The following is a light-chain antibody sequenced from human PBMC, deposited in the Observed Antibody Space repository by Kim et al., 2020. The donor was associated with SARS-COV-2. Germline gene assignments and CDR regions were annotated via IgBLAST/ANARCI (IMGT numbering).Light chain of an antibody. J-gene: IGLJ2*01. CDR2: INN. CDR1: NSNIGSNS. V-gene: IGLV1-44*01. CDR3: AVWDDSLDVVV. Sequence: ELTQPPSASATPGQRVTISCSGDNSNIGSNSVSGYRQLQGAAPNLLIYINNQRSSGVPDRFSGSKSGTSASLAISGLQAEDESDYYCAVWDDSLDVVVFGGGTQLTVL.